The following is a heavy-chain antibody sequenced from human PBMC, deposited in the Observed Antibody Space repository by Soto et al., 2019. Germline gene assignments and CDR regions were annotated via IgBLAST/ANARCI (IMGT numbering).Heavy chain of an antibody. D-gene: IGHD4-17*01. V-gene: IGHV4-31*03. J-gene: IGHJ6*02. CDR3: ARDDGDYGYYGMDV. CDR2: IYYSGST. CDR1: GGSISSGGYY. Sequence: SETLSLTCTVSGGSISSGGYYWSWIRQHPGKGLEWIGYIYYSGSTYYNPSLKSRVTISVDTSKNQFSLKLSSVTAADTAVYYSARDDGDYGYYGMDVWGQGTTVTVSS.